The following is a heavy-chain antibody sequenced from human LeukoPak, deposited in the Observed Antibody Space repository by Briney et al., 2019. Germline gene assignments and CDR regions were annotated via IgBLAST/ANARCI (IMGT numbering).Heavy chain of an antibody. CDR3: AREGGPYRPLDY. Sequence: SETLSLTCTVSGGSISSYWSWIRQPPGKGLEWIAYMYYSGSTNSNPSLKSRVTMSVDTSKNQFSLKLSSVTAADTAVYYCAREGGPYRPLDYSGQGTLVTVAS. V-gene: IGHV4-59*12. J-gene: IGHJ4*02. CDR2: MYYSGST. CDR1: GGSISSY.